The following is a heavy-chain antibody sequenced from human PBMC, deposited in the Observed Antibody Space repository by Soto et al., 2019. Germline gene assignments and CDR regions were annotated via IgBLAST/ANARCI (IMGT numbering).Heavy chain of an antibody. CDR1: GLSLSTGGVG. J-gene: IGHJ6*01. D-gene: IGHD2-21*02. V-gene: IGHV2-5*02. CDR2: IYWDDDK. Sequence: QITLMESGPTLVKPTQTLTLTCTFSGLSLSTGGVGVGWIRQPPGKALEWLALIYWDDDKHNSPSLRSRLTISQDTSKNRVVLRKTYMGPGDAATYFCKLSRCGGDCLQSYSSHYYFGMDVWGQGITVTVFS. CDR3: KLSRCGGDCLQSYSSHYYFGMDV.